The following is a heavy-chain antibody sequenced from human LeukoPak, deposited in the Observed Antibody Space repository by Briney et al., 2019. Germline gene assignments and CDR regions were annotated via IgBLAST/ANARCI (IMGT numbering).Heavy chain of an antibody. CDR1: RGTFSKYP. J-gene: IGHJ4*02. D-gene: IGHD4-17*01. CDR2: IIPILGTV. CDR3: ARGPNDYGDYTLNL. Sequence: ESSVKVSCKTSRGTFSKYPISWVRQAPGQGLEWMGRIIPILGTVNYAQNFQGRVTMTTDESTTTVYLEPRSLRSEDTAIYFCARGPNDYGDYTLNLWGQGTLITVSS. V-gene: IGHV1-69*11.